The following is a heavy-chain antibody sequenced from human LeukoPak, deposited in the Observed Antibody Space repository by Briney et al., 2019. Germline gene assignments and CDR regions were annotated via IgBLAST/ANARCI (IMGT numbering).Heavy chain of an antibody. J-gene: IGHJ4*02. CDR3: AREDGYERIDY. Sequence: GESLQISCKGSGYSFTSYWIGWVRQMPGQGLEWRGIIYPGDSDTRYSPSFQGQVTIPSDQSISTAYLHWISLKASDTARYYCAREDGYERIDYWGQGALVTVSS. D-gene: IGHD5-12*01. CDR2: IYPGDSDT. CDR1: GYSFTSYW. V-gene: IGHV5-51*01.